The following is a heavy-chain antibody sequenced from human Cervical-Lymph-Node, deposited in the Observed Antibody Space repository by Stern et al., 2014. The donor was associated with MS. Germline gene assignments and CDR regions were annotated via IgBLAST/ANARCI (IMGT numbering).Heavy chain of an antibody. D-gene: IGHD6-13*01. J-gene: IGHJ4*02. V-gene: IGHV1-18*01. CDR3: AKGGTGGSWFGGAFDY. CDR1: GYSFRSHG. Sequence: QVQLMQSGPEVKKPGASVKVSCKASGYSFRSHGISWVRQAPGQGLEWMGWISVFNGNTDYAQNFQGRITMTIDTSTSTAYMELRGLRGDDTAVYYCAKGGTGGSWFGGAFDYWGQGTLVTVSA. CDR2: ISVFNGNT.